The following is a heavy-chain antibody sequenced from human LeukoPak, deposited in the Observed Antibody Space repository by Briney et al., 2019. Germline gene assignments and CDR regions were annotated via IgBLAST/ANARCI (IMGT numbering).Heavy chain of an antibody. CDR1: GGTFSSYA. D-gene: IGHD3-22*01. Sequence: SVKVSCTASGGTFSSYAISWVRQAPGQGLEWMGGIIPIFGTANYAQKFQGRVTITADESTSTAYMELSSLRSEDTAVYYCASYYYDSSGYYRDAFDIWGQGTMVTVSS. CDR2: IIPIFGTA. CDR3: ASYYYDSSGYYRDAFDI. J-gene: IGHJ3*02. V-gene: IGHV1-69*13.